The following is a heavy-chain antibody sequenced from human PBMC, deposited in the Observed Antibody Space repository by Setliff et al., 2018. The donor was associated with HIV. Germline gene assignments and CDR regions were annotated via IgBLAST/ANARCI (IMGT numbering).Heavy chain of an antibody. J-gene: IGHJ4*02. CDR1: GFTFSSYS. V-gene: IGHV3-48*01. CDR3: ARDLNWGFDY. Sequence: GGSLRLSCAASGFTFSSYSMNWVRQAPGKGLEWVSYISGDTRIINYADSVKGRLTISRDNAKNSLYLQMNSLRVEDTALYYCARDLNWGFDYWGQGTLVTVSS. D-gene: IGHD7-27*01. CDR2: ISGDTRII.